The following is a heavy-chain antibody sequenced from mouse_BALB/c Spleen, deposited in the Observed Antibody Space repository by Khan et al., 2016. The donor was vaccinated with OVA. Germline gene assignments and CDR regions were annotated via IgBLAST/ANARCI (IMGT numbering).Heavy chain of an antibody. J-gene: IGHJ4*01. Sequence: QLEESGPGLVKPSQSLSLTCTVTGYSITSDYAWNWIRQFPGNKLEWMGYISYSGSTSYNPSLKSRISITRETSKNQFFLQLNSVTTEDTATYYCARDGSRYNYAMDYWGQGTAVTVSS. V-gene: IGHV3-2*02. D-gene: IGHD2-3*01. CDR3: ARDGSRYNYAMDY. CDR1: GYSITSDYA. CDR2: ISYSGST.